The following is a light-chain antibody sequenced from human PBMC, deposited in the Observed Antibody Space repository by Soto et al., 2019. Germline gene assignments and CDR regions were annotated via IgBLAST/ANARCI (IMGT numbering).Light chain of an antibody. J-gene: IGKJ1*01. CDR2: GAS. Sequence: IVMTQSPATLSMSPGERATLSCRASQSLNRDLAWYQQKPGQSPRLLIFGASIRATGIPARFSGSGSGTEFTLTIGSLQSEDRELYYCQQYNNWPGTFGQGTKVDIK. V-gene: IGKV3-15*01. CDR3: QQYNNWPGT. CDR1: QSLNRD.